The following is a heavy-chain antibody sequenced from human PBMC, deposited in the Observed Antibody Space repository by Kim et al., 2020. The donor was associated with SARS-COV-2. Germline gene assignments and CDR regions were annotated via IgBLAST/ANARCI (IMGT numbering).Heavy chain of an antibody. CDR2: IYIGGNT. CDR1: GFSVSGNY. V-gene: IGHV3-66*01. CDR3: ARTGTLGFGAGTYSPPNS. J-gene: IGHJ4*02. D-gene: IGHD3-10*01. Sequence: GGSLRLSCAASGFSVSGNYMSWVRQSARKWLEWVAVIYIGGNTFYADSVKGRFTISRDNSKNTLYLQMSSLRAEDTAVYYCARTGTLGFGAGTYSPPNSWGQGTLVSVAS.